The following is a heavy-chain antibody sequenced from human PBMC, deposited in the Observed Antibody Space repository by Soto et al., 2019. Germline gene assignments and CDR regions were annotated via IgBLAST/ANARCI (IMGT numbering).Heavy chain of an antibody. CDR2: ISSSSSTI. J-gene: IGHJ6*02. Sequence: EVQLVESGGGLVQPGGSLRLSCAASGFTFSSYSMNWVRQAPGKGLEWVSYISSSSSTIYYADSVKGRFTISRDNAKNSLYLQMNSLRDDDTAVYYCARDCSSTSCYYYYGMDVWGQGTTVTVSS. D-gene: IGHD2-2*01. CDR1: GFTFSSYS. V-gene: IGHV3-48*02. CDR3: ARDCSSTSCYYYYGMDV.